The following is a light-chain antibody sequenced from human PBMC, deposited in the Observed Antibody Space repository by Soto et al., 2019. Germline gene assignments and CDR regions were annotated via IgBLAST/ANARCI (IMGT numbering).Light chain of an antibody. CDR1: SSDVGGYNY. Sequence: QSVLTQPRSVSGSPGQSVTISCTGTSSDVGGYNYVSWYQQHPGKAPKLMIYDVSKRPSGVPDRFSGSRSGNTASLTISGLPDEDEADYYCCSYAGSYTFCVFRRGIKLT. CDR2: DVS. V-gene: IGLV2-11*01. J-gene: IGLJ3*02. CDR3: CSYAGSYTFCV.